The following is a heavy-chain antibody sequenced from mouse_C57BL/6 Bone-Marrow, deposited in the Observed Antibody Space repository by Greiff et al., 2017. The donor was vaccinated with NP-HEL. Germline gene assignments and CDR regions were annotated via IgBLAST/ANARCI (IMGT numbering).Heavy chain of an antibody. J-gene: IGHJ1*03. CDR2: INYDGSST. Sequence: EVKLVESEGGLVQPGSSMKLSCTASGFTFSDYYMAWVRQVPEKGLEWVANINYDGSSTYYLDSLKSRFIISRDNAKNILYLQMSSLKSEDTATYYCARVDYGRYFDVWGTGTTVTVSS. CDR1: GFTFSDYY. CDR3: ARVDYGRYFDV. V-gene: IGHV5-16*01. D-gene: IGHD2-4*01.